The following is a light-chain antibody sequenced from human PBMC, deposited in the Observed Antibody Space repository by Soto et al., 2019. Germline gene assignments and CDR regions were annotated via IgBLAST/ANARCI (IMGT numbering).Light chain of an antibody. V-gene: IGKV3-15*01. CDR2: VAS. CDR3: QQYNAWPLT. CDR1: QSVNSN. Sequence: EIVMTQSPATLSVSPGETATLSCRASQSVNSNLAWYQQKPGQTPRLLIYVASTRATGIPARFSGSGSGTEFILTISSLPSEDFAVYYCQQYNAWPLTFGGGTRVEIK. J-gene: IGKJ4*01.